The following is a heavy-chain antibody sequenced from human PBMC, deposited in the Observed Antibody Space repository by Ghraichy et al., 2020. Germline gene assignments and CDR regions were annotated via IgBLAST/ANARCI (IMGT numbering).Heavy chain of an antibody. CDR1: GGSISSGGYS. Sequence: SETLSLTCAVSGGSISSGGYSWSWIRQPPGKGLEWIGYIYHSGSTHYNPSLKSRVTISVDRSKNQFSLKLSSVTAADTAVYYCARARNYFHGSGSYYIFDYWGQGTLVTVSS. CDR2: IYHSGST. D-gene: IGHD3-10*01. J-gene: IGHJ4*02. V-gene: IGHV4-30-2*01. CDR3: ARARNYFHGSGSYYIFDY.